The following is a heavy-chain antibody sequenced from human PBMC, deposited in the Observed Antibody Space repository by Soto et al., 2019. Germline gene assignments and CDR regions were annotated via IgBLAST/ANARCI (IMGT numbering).Heavy chain of an antibody. V-gene: IGHV3-23*01. Sequence: GGSLRLSCVASGFIFSNYGMNWVRQAPGGGPEWVSGAGVASGSAFYAESVKGRFTISRDNSKNMLYLQMNSLRAEDTAVYYCARNLWDTSRTFDFWGQGTLVTVSS. D-gene: IGHD3-16*01. J-gene: IGHJ4*02. CDR2: AGVASGSA. CDR1: GFIFSNYG. CDR3: ARNLWDTSRTFDF.